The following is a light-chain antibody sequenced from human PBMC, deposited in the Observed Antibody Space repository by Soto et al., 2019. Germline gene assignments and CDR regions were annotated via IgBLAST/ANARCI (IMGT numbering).Light chain of an antibody. J-gene: IGLJ1*01. V-gene: IGLV1-44*01. CDR1: SSNIGPNA. Sequence: QSVLTQPPSASGTPGQKVTISCSGSSSNIGPNAVNWYQQLPGTAPKLLLYNNNQRPSGVSDRFSGSKSGTSASLAISGLQSDDEAEDHCAAWDDSLNGLVFGTGTKLTVL. CDR2: NNN. CDR3: AAWDDSLNGLV.